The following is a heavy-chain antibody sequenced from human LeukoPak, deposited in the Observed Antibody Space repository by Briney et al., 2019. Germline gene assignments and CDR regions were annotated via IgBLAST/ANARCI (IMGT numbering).Heavy chain of an antibody. CDR2: IYTSGST. CDR1: GGSISSYY. Sequence: PSETLSLTCTVSGGSISSYYWSWIRQPAGKGLEWIGRIYTSGSTNYNPSLKSRVTISVDTSKNQFSLKLSSVTAADTAVYYCAREPGDYYDSSGYADYWGQGTLVTVSS. J-gene: IGHJ4*02. CDR3: AREPGDYYDSSGYADY. V-gene: IGHV4-4*07. D-gene: IGHD3-22*01.